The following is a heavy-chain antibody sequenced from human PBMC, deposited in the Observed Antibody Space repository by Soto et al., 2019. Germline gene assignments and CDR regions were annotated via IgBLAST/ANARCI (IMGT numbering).Heavy chain of an antibody. V-gene: IGHV4-61*01. CDR3: ARDFPYSYGLVEADY. CDR2: IYYSGST. J-gene: IGHJ4*02. D-gene: IGHD5-18*01. Sequence: SETLSLTCTVSGGSVSSGSYYWSWIRQPPGKGLEWIGYIYYSGSTNYNPSLKSRVTISVDTSKNQFSLKLSSVTAADTAVYYCARDFPYSYGLVEADYWGQGTLVTVYS. CDR1: GGSVSSGSYY.